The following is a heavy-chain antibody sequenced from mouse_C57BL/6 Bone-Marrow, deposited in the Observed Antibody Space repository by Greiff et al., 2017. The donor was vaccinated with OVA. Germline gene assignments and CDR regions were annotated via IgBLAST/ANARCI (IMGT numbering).Heavy chain of an antibody. D-gene: IGHD2-3*01. V-gene: IGHV1-80*01. CDR2: IYPGDGDT. Sequence: QVQLKESGAELVKPGASVKISCKASGYAFSSYWMNWVKQRPGKGLEWIGQIYPGDGDTNYNGKFKGKATLTADKSSRTAYMQLSSLTSEDSAVYFCARDDGYYLWYFDVWGTGTTVTVSS. CDR3: ARDDGYYLWYFDV. CDR1: GYAFSSYW. J-gene: IGHJ1*03.